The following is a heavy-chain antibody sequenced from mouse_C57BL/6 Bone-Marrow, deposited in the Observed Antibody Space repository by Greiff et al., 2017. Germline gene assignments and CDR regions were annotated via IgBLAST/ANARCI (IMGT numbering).Heavy chain of an antibody. J-gene: IGHJ2*01. D-gene: IGHD2-3*01. V-gene: IGHV5-6*01. Sequence: EVKLVESGGDLVKPGGSLQLSCAASGFTFSSYGMSWVRQTPDKRLEWVATISSGGSYTYYPDSVKGRFTISRDNAKNTLYLQMSSLKSEDTAMYYCARLDGWEDYWGQGTTLTVSS. CDR1: GFTFSSYG. CDR2: ISSGGSYT. CDR3: ARLDGWEDY.